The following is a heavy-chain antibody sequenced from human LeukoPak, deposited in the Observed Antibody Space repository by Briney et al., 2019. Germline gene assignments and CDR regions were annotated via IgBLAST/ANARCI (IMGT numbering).Heavy chain of an antibody. Sequence: PGGSLRLSCAASGFTFSRYWMSWVRQAPGKGLEWVAVIWYDGSNKYYADSVKGRSTISRDNSKNTLYLQMNSLRAEDTAVYYCAREVREIVVVIAADYWGQGSLVTVSS. J-gene: IGHJ4*02. D-gene: IGHD2-15*01. CDR2: IWYDGSNK. CDR3: AREVREIVVVIAADY. CDR1: GFTFSRYW. V-gene: IGHV3-33*07.